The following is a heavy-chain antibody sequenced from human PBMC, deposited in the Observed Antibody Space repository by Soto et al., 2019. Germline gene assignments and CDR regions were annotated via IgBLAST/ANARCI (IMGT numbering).Heavy chain of an antibody. J-gene: IGHJ4*02. V-gene: IGHV4-39*01. CDR2: IYYSGST. D-gene: IGHD4-4*01. CDR3: ARGLHAYYFDY. CDR1: GGSISSSSYY. Sequence: PSETLSLTCTVSGGSISSSSYYWGWIRQPPGKGLEWIGSIYYSGSTYYNPSLMSRVTISVDTSKNQFSLKLSPVTAADTAVYYCARGLHAYYFDYWGQGTLVTVSS.